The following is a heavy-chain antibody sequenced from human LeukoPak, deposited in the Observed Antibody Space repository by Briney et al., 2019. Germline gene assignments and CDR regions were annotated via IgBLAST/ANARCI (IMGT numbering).Heavy chain of an antibody. CDR3: VGQLLRAV. V-gene: IGHV3-7*01. CDR1: GFPFSGYY. CDR2: IKGDGSVQ. D-gene: IGHD2-2*01. Sequence: GGSLRLSCTASGFPFSGYYISWVRQAPGTGLEWLANIKGDGSVQDYVDSVKGRFTISRDNAKNSLYLQMNNLRVDDTAVYYCVGQLLRAVWGKGTTVTVSS. J-gene: IGHJ6*03.